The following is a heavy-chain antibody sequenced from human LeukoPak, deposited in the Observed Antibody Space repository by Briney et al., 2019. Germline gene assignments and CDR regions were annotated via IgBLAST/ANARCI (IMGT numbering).Heavy chain of an antibody. CDR1: GFTFSSYG. V-gene: IGHV3-30*03. D-gene: IGHD3-10*01. CDR3: FVGPHPYDSGDWPPT. CDR2: ISYDGTNK. Sequence: GGALRLSCAASGFTFSSYGMHWVRQAPGKGLEGVAVISYDGTNKYYADSVKGRFTISRDNSKNTLYLQMNSLRAEDTAVYYCFVGPHPYDSGDWPPTWGQGTLVTVSS. J-gene: IGHJ5*02.